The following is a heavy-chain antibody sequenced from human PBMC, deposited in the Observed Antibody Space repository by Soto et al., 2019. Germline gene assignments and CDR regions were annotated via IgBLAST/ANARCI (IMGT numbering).Heavy chain of an antibody. CDR1: SGSISSSNW. Sequence: QVQLQESGPGLVKPSGTLSLTCAVSSGSISSSNWWSWVRQPPGKGLEWIGEIYHSGSTNYNPSLTSRVTISVDKSKNRFSLKLSSVTAADTAVYYCARDQWVVPSGLRAFDIWGQGTMVTVSS. D-gene: IGHD6-19*01. CDR3: ARDQWVVPSGLRAFDI. V-gene: IGHV4-4*02. CDR2: IYHSGST. J-gene: IGHJ3*02.